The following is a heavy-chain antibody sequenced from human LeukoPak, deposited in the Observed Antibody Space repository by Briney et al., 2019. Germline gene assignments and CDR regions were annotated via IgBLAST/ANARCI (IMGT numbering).Heavy chain of an antibody. J-gene: IGHJ4*02. D-gene: IGHD4-17*01. CDR1: GFTFSSYA. CDR2: ISYDGSNK. Sequence: PSGGSLRLSCAASGFTFSSYAMHWVRQAPGKGLEWVAVISYDGSNKYYADSMKGRFTISRDNSKNTLYLQMNSLRAEDTAVYYCARDGLRYYFDYWGQGTLVTVSS. V-gene: IGHV3-30-3*01. CDR3: ARDGLRYYFDY.